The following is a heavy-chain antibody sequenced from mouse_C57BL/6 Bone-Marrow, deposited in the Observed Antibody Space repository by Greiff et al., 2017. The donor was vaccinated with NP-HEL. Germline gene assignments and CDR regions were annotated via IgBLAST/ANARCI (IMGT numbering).Heavy chain of an antibody. V-gene: IGHV1-76*01. CDR1: GYTFTDYY. J-gene: IGHJ2*01. CDR2: IYPGSGNT. D-gene: IGHD1-1*01. Sequence: VQLVESGAELVRPGASVKLSCKASGYTFTDYYINWVKQRPGQGLEWIARIYPGSGNTYYNEKFKGKATLTAEKSSSTAYMQLSSLTSEDSAVYFCARVDYYGSSYVGYWGQGTTLTVSS. CDR3: ARVDYYGSSYVGY.